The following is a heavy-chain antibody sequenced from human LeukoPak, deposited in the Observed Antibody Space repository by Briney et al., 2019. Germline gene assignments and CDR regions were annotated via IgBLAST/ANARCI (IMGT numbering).Heavy chain of an antibody. Sequence: PGGSLRLSCAVSGFRVSDYYMSWVRLAPGKGLEWVGLIRDSGEAFYADFVRGRFAISRDESENTLYLQMNSLRVEDKAVYFCARDRAALQDWVEFDPWGQGTPVIVSS. J-gene: IGHJ5*02. CDR1: GFRVSDYY. CDR2: IRDSGEA. CDR3: ARDRAALQDWVEFDP. V-gene: IGHV3-66*03. D-gene: IGHD3/OR15-3a*01.